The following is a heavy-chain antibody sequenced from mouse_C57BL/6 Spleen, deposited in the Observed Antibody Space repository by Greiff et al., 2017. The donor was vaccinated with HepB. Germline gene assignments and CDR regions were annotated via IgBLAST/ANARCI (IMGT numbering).Heavy chain of an antibody. CDR1: GYTFTSYW. Sequence: QVQLQQPGAELVKPGASVKLSCKASGYTFTSYWMQWVKQRPGQGLEWIGEIDPSDSYTNYNQKFKGKATLTVDTSSSTAYMQISSLTSEDSAVYYCARGYDAMDYWGQGTSVTVSS. CDR2: IDPSDSYT. V-gene: IGHV1-50*01. J-gene: IGHJ4*01. CDR3: ARGYDAMDY.